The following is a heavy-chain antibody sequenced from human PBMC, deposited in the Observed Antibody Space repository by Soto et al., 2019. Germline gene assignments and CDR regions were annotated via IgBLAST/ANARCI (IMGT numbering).Heavy chain of an antibody. Sequence: QVQLQQWGAGLLKPSETLSLTCAVYGGSFRGYYWSWIRPPPGKGLEWMGETNHSGSTNYNPSLKGRVTISVDTAKNQCSLSLSSVTAADTAVYYCARGGRVVVVAAPIDYWCQGTLVTVSS. CDR2: TNHSGST. D-gene: IGHD2-15*01. V-gene: IGHV4-34*01. CDR1: GGSFRGYY. CDR3: ARGGRVVVVAAPIDY. J-gene: IGHJ4*02.